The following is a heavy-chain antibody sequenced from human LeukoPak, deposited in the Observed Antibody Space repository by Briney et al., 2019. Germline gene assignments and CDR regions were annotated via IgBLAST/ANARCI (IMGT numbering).Heavy chain of an antibody. Sequence: GGSLRLSCAASGFTFSSYWMHWVRQAPGKGLVWVSRINSDGSSSSYGGSVKGRFTNSREYAKNTLVLQIDRLRAEGTAVYYCASVPAQHIVVVTHDAFDIWGQGTMVTVSS. CDR2: INSDGSSS. CDR3: ASVPAQHIVVVTHDAFDI. CDR1: GFTFSSYW. J-gene: IGHJ3*02. D-gene: IGHD2-21*02. V-gene: IGHV3-74*01.